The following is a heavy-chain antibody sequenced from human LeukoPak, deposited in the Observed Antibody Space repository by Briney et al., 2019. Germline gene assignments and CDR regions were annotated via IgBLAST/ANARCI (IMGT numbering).Heavy chain of an antibody. V-gene: IGHV3-11*04. Sequence: GGSLRLSCAASGYTFSNYYMGWIRQAPGKGLEWVSYIDRNGYGVHYADSAKGRFTISRDNAKNSLFLEMNSLRVDDTAVYYCARARRHGSGYYVDYWGQGTLVTVSS. J-gene: IGHJ4*02. CDR2: IDRNGYGV. CDR1: GYTFSNYY. D-gene: IGHD3-22*01. CDR3: ARARRHGSGYYVDY.